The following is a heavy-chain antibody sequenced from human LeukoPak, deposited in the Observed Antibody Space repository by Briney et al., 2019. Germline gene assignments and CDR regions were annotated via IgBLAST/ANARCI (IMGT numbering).Heavy chain of an antibody. CDR1: GGSISSGDYY. J-gene: IGHJ2*01. CDR2: SSYTGNA. D-gene: IGHD3-3*01. V-gene: IGHV4-31*03. CDR3: ARAILTPSGYVWYFDL. Sequence: ASGPTLVNPSQTLSLTCTVSGGSISSGDYYRSWLRQHPGKGLEWIGYSSYTGNAYYNPSLKSRITLSVDTSKNQFSLKLSSVTAADTAVYYCARAILTPSGYVWYFDLWGRGTLVTVSS.